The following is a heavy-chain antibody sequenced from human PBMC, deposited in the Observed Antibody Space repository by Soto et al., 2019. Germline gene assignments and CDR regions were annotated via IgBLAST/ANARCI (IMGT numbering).Heavy chain of an antibody. V-gene: IGHV3-23*01. CDR1: GFTFSNYA. CDR3: AKAGCSGGTCYLYYFDY. Sequence: GGSLRLSCAASGFTFSNYAMSWVRQAPGKGLEWVSTISGGGGNTYYADSVKGRFTIPRDNSRNTLYLQMDSLRVEDSAVYSCAKAGCSGGTCYLYYFDYWGQGALVTVSS. D-gene: IGHD2-15*01. CDR2: ISGGGGNT. J-gene: IGHJ4*02.